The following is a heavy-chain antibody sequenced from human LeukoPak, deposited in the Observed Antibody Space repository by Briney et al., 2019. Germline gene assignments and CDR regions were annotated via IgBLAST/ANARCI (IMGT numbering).Heavy chain of an antibody. D-gene: IGHD3-10*01. Sequence: SETLSLTCTVSGGSISSSSYYWGWTRQPPGKGLEWSGSIYYSGSSYYNPSLKSRVTISVDPTKNQFSLRLSSVTAADTAVYYFARHSSYYGNFDYWGQGTLVTVSS. V-gene: IGHV4-39*01. CDR3: ARHSSYYGNFDY. CDR2: IYYSGSS. CDR1: GGSISSSSYY. J-gene: IGHJ4*02.